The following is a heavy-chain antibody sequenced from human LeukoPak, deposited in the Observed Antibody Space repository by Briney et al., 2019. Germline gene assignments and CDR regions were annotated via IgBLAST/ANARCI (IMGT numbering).Heavy chain of an antibody. CDR1: EFTFSNYA. CDR3: ARGTMTLDY. J-gene: IGHJ4*02. Sequence: GGSLRLSCAASEFTFSNYAMSWVRQAPGKGLEWVSGSTGTGYSTYYADSVKGRFTISRDNAKNSLYLQMNSLRAEDTAVYYCARGTMTLDYWGQGTLVTVSS. CDR2: STGTGYST. V-gene: IGHV3-23*01. D-gene: IGHD3-22*01.